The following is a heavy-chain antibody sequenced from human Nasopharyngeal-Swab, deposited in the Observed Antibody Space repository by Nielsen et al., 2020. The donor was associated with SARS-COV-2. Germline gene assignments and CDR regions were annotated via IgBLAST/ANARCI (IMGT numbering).Heavy chain of an antibody. CDR2: ISAYNGNT. V-gene: IGHV1-18*01. Sequence: WVGQAPGQGLEWMGWISAYNGNTNYAQKLQGRVTMTTDTSTSTAYMELRSLRSDDTAVYYCARDPTSMNYDFWSGYYIYYYGMDVWGQGTTVTVSS. J-gene: IGHJ6*02. D-gene: IGHD3-3*01. CDR3: ARDPTSMNYDFWSGYYIYYYGMDV.